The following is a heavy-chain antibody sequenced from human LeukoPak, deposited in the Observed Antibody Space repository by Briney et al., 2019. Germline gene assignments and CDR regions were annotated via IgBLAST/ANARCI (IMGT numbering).Heavy chain of an antibody. CDR3: AKDTPDYYDSSGYSDAFDI. CDR1: GFTFSSYA. CDR2: ISGSGGST. J-gene: IGHJ3*02. Sequence: PGGSLRLSCAASGFTFSSYAMSWVRQAPGKGLEWVSAISGSGGSTYYADSVKGRFTISRDNSKNTLYLQMNSLRAEDTAVYYCAKDTPDYYDSSGYSDAFDIWGQGTMVTVSS. V-gene: IGHV3-23*01. D-gene: IGHD3-22*01.